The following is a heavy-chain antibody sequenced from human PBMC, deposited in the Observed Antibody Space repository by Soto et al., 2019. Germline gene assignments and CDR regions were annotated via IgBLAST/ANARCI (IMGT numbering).Heavy chain of an antibody. J-gene: IGHJ2*01. CDR2: ISGSGGST. CDR3: VNQGGYSKDWYFDL. D-gene: IGHD5-12*01. V-gene: IGHV3-23*01. CDR1: GFTFSSYA. Sequence: EVQLLESGGGLVQPGGSLRLSCAASGFTFSSYAMSWVRQAPGKGLEWVPAISGSGGSTYYADSVKGRFTISRDNSKSALYLQMNGLRAEDTAVYYCVNQGGYSKDWYFDLWGRGTLVTVSS.